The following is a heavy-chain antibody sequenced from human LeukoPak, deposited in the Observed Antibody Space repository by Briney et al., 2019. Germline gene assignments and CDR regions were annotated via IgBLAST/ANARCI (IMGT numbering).Heavy chain of an antibody. CDR1: GGSISSYY. D-gene: IGHD5-24*01. V-gene: IGHV4-59*12. CDR2: IYYSGST. J-gene: IGHJ4*02. CDR3: ARGADGYSFDY. Sequence: SETLSLTCTVSGGSISSYYWSWIRQPPGKGLEWIGYIYYSGSTNYNPSLKSRVTISVDTSKNQFSLKLSSVTAADTAVYYCARGADGYSFDYWGQGTLVTVSS.